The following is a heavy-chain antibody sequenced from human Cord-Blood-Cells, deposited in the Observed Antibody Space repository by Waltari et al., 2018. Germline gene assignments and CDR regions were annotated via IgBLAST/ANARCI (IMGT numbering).Heavy chain of an antibody. CDR1: GGSFSGYY. CDR3: ARGLIAAPYYYYGMDV. J-gene: IGHJ6*02. D-gene: IGHD6-13*01. CDR2: INHSGST. Sequence: QVRLQQWGAGLLKPSETLSLTCAVYGGSFSGYYWSWIRQPPGKGLEWIGEINHSGSTNYNPSLKSRVTISVDTSKNQFSLKLSSVTAADTAVYYCARGLIAAPYYYYGMDVWGQGTTVTVSS. V-gene: IGHV4-34*01.